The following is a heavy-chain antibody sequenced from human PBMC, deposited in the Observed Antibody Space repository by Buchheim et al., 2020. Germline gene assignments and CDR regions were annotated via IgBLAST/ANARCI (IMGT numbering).Heavy chain of an antibody. CDR2: IRSKAYGGTT. J-gene: IGHJ6*02. CDR1: GFTFGDYA. V-gene: IGHV3-49*04. Sequence: EVQLVESGGGLVQPGRSLRLSCSASGFTFGDYAMSWVRQAPGKGLEWVGFIRSKAYGGTTEFDASLKGRFTMSRDDSKSIPYLQMNSLKTEDTGVYYCTRELYGMDVWGQGTT. CDR3: TRELYGMDV.